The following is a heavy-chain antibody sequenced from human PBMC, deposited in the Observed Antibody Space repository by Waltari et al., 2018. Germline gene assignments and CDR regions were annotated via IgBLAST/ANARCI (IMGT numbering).Heavy chain of an antibody. J-gene: IGHJ4*02. CDR3: ARGFGSGSYMYYFDY. V-gene: IGHV3-66*02. CDR1: GFTVSSNY. Sequence: EVQLVESGGGLVQPGGSLRLSCAASGFTVSSNYMSWVRQAPGKGLEWVSVIYSGGSTYYADSVKGRFTISRDNSKNTLYLQMNSLRAEDTAVYYCARGFGSGSYMYYFDYWGQGTLVTVSS. D-gene: IGHD3-10*01. CDR2: IYSGGST.